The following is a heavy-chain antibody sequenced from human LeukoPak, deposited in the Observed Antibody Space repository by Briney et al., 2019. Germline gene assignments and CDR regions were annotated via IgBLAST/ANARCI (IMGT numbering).Heavy chain of an antibody. D-gene: IGHD3-9*01. CDR2: ISSSGGHT. CDR1: GFTFRSYV. Sequence: PGGSLRLSCVASGFTFRSYVMSWVRQAPGEGLEWVSSISSSGGHTYYGDSVKGRFTISRDNSKNTLYLQVHSVSAEDTSVYLCAKDRSGHPPLTGIFGSWGQGALVSVSS. J-gene: IGHJ5*02. CDR3: AKDRSGHPPLTGIFGS. V-gene: IGHV3-23*01.